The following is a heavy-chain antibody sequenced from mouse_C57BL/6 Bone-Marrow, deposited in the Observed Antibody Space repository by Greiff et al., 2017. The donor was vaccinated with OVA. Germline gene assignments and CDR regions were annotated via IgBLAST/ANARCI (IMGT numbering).Heavy chain of an antibody. CDR3: AKLGEDY. J-gene: IGHJ2*01. Sequence: QVQLKQPGAELVRPGTSVKLSCKASGYTFTSYWMHWVKQRPGHGLEWIGVIDPSDSYTNYNQKFKGKATLTVDTSSSTAYMQLSSLTSEDSAVYYCAKLGEDYWGQGTTLTVAS. CDR1: GYTFTSYW. D-gene: IGHD4-1*01. V-gene: IGHV1-59*01. CDR2: IDPSDSYT.